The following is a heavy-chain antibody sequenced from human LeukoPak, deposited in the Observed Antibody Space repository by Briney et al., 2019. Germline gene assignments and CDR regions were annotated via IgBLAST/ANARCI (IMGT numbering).Heavy chain of an antibody. V-gene: IGHV1-2*06. CDR1: GYTYTGYY. CDR2: INPNSGST. Sequence: GASVKVSCKASGYTYTGYYMHWVRQAPGQGLEWMGRINPNSGSTNYAQKFQGRVTMTRDTSISTAYMELSRLRSDDTAVYYCARGRTAINDYWGQGTLVTVSS. J-gene: IGHJ4*02. D-gene: IGHD2-21*02. CDR3: ARGRTAINDY.